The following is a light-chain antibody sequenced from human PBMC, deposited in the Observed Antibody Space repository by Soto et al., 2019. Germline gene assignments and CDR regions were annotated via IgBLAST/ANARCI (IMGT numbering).Light chain of an antibody. CDR1: HDITNY. Sequence: DIPMTQSPSALSASVGDRVTITCQASHDITNYLTWYQQKPGKAPKLLIYAASSLQSGVPSRFSGSGSGTDFTLTISSLQPEDFATYYCQQSYSTPITFGQGTRLEI. V-gene: IGKV1-39*01. CDR3: QQSYSTPIT. CDR2: AAS. J-gene: IGKJ5*01.